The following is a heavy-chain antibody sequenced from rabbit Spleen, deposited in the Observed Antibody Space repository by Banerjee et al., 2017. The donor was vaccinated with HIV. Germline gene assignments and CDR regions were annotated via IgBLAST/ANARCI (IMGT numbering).Heavy chain of an antibody. CDR2: VYTGITGTT. CDR1: GIDFSDSAY. D-gene: IGHD6-1*01. J-gene: IGHJ4*01. Sequence: QALEESGGDLVKPGASLTLTCTASGIDFSDSAYMCWVRQAPGEGLEWIACVYTGITGTTYYANWAKGRFTISRTSSTTATLQMTSLTAADTATYFCAGGDGYAYGGYDLWGPGTLVTVS. V-gene: IGHV1S40*01. CDR3: AGGDGYAYGGYDL.